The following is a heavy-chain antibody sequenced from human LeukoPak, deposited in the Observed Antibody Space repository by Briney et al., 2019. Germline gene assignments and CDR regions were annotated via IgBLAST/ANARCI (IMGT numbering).Heavy chain of an antibody. CDR1: GFTFSSYW. J-gene: IGHJ4*02. V-gene: IGHV3-7*01. CDR3: AGEGYDILTGPVPFDY. Sequence: PGGSLRLSCAASGFTFSSYWMSWVRQAPGKGLEWVANIKQDGSEKYYVDSVKGRFTISRDNAKNSLYLQMNSLRAEDTAVYYCAGEGYDILTGPVPFDYWGQGTLVTVSS. D-gene: IGHD3-9*01. CDR2: IKQDGSEK.